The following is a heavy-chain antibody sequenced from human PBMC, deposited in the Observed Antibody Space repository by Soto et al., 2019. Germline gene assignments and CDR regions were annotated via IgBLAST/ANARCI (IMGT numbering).Heavy chain of an antibody. J-gene: IGHJ4*02. V-gene: IGHV3-15*01. D-gene: IGHD6-19*01. Sequence: EVQLVESGGGLVEPGGSLRLSCAASGFTFSHVWMTWVRQAPGKGLEWVARIKRKSDGERTDYAAAVKCRFAISRDDSKNTLYLQNNSMKTEETAVSDCATEGQRSSVSDWADYCEYWGQCTLVTVSS. CDR2: IKRKSDGERT. CDR3: ATEGQRSSVSDWADYCEY. CDR1: GFTFSHVW.